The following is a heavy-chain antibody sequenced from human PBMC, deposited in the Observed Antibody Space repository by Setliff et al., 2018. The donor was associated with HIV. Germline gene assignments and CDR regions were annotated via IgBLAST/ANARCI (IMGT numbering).Heavy chain of an antibody. D-gene: IGHD2-21*01. V-gene: IGHV7-4-1*02. CDR3: ARANIYSDAFDI. CDR1: GATFSTYT. Sequence: ASVKVSCKPSGATFSTYTINWVRQAPGQGLEWMGWISSNTGNPTYAQDFKGRFVFSLDTSVNTAYLQITTLKAEDSAVYYCARANIYSDAFDIWGQGTMVTVSS. J-gene: IGHJ3*02. CDR2: ISSNTGNP.